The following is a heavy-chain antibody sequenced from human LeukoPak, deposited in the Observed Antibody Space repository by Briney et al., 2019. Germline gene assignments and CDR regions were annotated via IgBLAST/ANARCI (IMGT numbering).Heavy chain of an antibody. CDR3: ARGSSGYSYGSGVLYYYYYYGMDV. CDR1: GGSFSGYY. J-gene: IGHJ6*02. D-gene: IGHD3-10*01. V-gene: IGHV4-34*01. Sequence: SETLSLTCAVYGGSFSGYYWSWIRQPPGKGLEWIGEINHSGSTYYNPSLKSRVTISVDRSKNQFSLKLSSVTAADTAVYYCARGSSGYSYGSGVLYYYYYYGMDVWGQGTTVTVSS. CDR2: INHSGST.